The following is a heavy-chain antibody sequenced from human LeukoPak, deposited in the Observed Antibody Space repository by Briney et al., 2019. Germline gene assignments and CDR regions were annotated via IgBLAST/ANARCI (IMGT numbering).Heavy chain of an antibody. CDR3: TKAHASSGYWGSDAFDI. Sequence: ASVKVSCKASGYTFTSYDINWVRQATGQGLEWMGWMNPNSGNTGYAQKFQGRVTMTRNTSISTAYMELSSLTSEDTAVYYCTKAHASSGYWGSDAFDIWGQGTMVTVSS. CDR2: MNPNSGNT. J-gene: IGHJ3*02. CDR1: GYTFTSYD. D-gene: IGHD3-22*01. V-gene: IGHV1-8*01.